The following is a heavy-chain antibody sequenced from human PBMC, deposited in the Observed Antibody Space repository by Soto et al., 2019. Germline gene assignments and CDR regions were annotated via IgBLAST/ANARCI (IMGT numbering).Heavy chain of an antibody. J-gene: IGHJ5*02. V-gene: IGHV3-7*03. CDR2: IKQDGSEK. Sequence: EVQVVESGGGLVKPGGSLRLSCAASGFTFSSYWMSWVRQAPGKGLEWVANIKQDGSEKYYVDSVKGRFTISRDNAKNSLYLQMNSLRAEDTAVYYCARDGGSSSWYMEGDWFDPWGQGTLVTVSS. CDR1: GFTFSSYW. CDR3: ARDGGSSSWYMEGDWFDP. D-gene: IGHD6-13*01.